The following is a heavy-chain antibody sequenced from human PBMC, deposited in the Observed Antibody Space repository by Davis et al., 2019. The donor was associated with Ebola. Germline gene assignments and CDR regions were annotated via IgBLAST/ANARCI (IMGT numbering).Heavy chain of an antibody. CDR1: GGTFSSYA. CDR2: IIPIFGTA. Sequence: SVKVSCKASGGTFSSYAISWVRQAPGQGLEWMGGIIPIFGTANYAQKFQGRVTITADESTSTAYMELSSLRSEDTAVYYCARGARVLRFLEWLFDYWGQGTLVTVSS. J-gene: IGHJ4*02. CDR3: ARGARVLRFLEWLFDY. D-gene: IGHD3-3*01. V-gene: IGHV1-69*13.